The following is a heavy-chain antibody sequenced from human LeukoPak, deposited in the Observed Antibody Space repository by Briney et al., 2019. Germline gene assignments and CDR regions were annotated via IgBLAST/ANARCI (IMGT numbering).Heavy chain of an antibody. CDR3: ASPREMATIYDAFDV. J-gene: IGHJ3*01. CDR1: GGSLSSSRYY. D-gene: IGHD5-24*01. CDR2: IYYNGDT. Sequence: SETLSLTCTVSGGSLSSSRYYWGWIRQPPGKGLEWIGTIYYNGDTCYNPSLNSRVTISVDTSKNQFALKLSSVTAADTAVYYCASPREMATIYDAFDVWGQGTMVIVSS. V-gene: IGHV4-39*01.